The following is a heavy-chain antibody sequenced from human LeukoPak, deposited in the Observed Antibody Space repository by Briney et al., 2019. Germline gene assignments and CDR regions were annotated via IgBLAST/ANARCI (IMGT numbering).Heavy chain of an antibody. Sequence: PSETLSLTCAVYGGSFSGYYWSWIRQPPGKGLEWIGEINHSGSTNYNPSLKSRVTISVDTSKNQFSLKLSSVTAADTAVYYCARFSSSHFDSWGQGTLVTVSS. CDR2: INHSGST. D-gene: IGHD6-6*01. CDR1: GGSFSGYY. J-gene: IGHJ4*02. CDR3: ARFSSSHFDS. V-gene: IGHV4-34*01.